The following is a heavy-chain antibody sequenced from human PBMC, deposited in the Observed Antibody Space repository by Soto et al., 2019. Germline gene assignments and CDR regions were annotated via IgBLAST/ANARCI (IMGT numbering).Heavy chain of an antibody. V-gene: IGHV3-74*01. J-gene: IGHJ4*02. CDR2: LNSDGTSA. Sequence: EVQLVESGGGLVQPGGSLRLSCAGSGFTFSSNWMHWVRQDPGKGLVWVSRLNSDGTSASYADSVKGRFTISRDNAKNTLFRQMNSLTAEDTALYYCARGPSGWFGFDYWCQGTLVTVSS. D-gene: IGHD6-19*01. CDR1: GFTFSSNW. CDR3: ARGPSGWFGFDY.